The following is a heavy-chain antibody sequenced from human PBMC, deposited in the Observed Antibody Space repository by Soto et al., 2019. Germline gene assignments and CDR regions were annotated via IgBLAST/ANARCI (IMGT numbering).Heavy chain of an antibody. Sequence: AGSLNIPCKGSGYSFTSYWVTWVRQMPGKGLEYMGIIYPGDSETRYSPSFHGKVTISADRSVGTAYLQWSSLEASDSAFYFCARSPRSSTYFDYWGQGALVTVSS. D-gene: IGHD6-13*01. CDR3: ARSPRSSTYFDY. J-gene: IGHJ4*02. CDR1: GYSFTSYW. CDR2: IYPGDSET. V-gene: IGHV5-51*01.